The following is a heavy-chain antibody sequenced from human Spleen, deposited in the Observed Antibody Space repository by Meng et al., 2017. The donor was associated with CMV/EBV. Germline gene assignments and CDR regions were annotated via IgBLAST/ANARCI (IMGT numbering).Heavy chain of an antibody. CDR1: GGSISSSGYY. CDR2: VFYSGST. Sequence: SETLSLTCSVSGGSISSSGYYWGWLRQPPGKGLEWIGDVFYSGSTHDNPSLKSRVTISVDTSKNQFSLKSNSVTAADTAVYYCATYGGHSGALHSWGQGTLVTVSS. D-gene: IGHD4-23*01. V-gene: IGHV4-39*07. J-gene: IGHJ4*02. CDR3: ATYGGHSGALHS.